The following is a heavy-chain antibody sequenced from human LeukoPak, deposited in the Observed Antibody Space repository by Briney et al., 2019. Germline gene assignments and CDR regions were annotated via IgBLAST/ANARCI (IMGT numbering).Heavy chain of an antibody. CDR2: INHSGST. CDR3: AGRIVGAAIDITDY. V-gene: IGHV4-34*08. CDR1: GFTVSSNY. D-gene: IGHD1-26*01. J-gene: IGHJ4*02. Sequence: GSLRLSCAASGFTVSSNYMSWIRQPPGKGLEWIGEINHSGSTNYNPSLKSRVTISVDTSKNQFSLKLSSVTAADTAVYYCAGRIVGAAIDITDYWGQGTLVTVSS.